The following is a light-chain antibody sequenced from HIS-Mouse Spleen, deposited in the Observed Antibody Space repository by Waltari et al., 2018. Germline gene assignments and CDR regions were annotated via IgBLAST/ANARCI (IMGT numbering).Light chain of an antibody. J-gene: IGLJ3*02. CDR2: EGS. V-gene: IGLV2-23*01. CDR1: SSDVGRYNL. CDR3: CSYAGSSTWV. Sequence: QSGLTQPASVSGSPGQSITISCTGTSSDVGRYNLVSWYQQHPGKAPKLIIYEGSKRPSGVSNRFSGAKFGNTASLTISGLQAEDEADYYCCSYAGSSTWVFGGGTKLTVL.